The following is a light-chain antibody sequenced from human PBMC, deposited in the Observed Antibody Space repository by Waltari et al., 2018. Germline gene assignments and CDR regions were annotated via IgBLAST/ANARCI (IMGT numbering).Light chain of an antibody. J-gene: IGLJ3*02. V-gene: IGLV1-40*01. Sequence: QSVLTQPPSVSGAPGQRVTISCTRSSSHIGAGYDVHWYQQLPGTAPKLPIYGNSNRPSGVPDRFSGSKSGTSPSLAITGLQAEDEADYYCQSYDSSLSGSVFGGGTKLTVL. CDR3: QSYDSSLSGSV. CDR1: SSHIGAGYD. CDR2: GNS.